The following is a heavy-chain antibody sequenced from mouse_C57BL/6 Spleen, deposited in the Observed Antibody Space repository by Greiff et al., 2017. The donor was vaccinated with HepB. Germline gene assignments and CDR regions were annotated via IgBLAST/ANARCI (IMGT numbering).Heavy chain of an antibody. D-gene: IGHD1-2*01. CDR3: AIDYGVRYFDV. CDR2: IDPSDSET. Sequence: QVQLQQPGAELVRPGSSVKLSCKASGYTFTSYWMHWVKQRPIQGLEWIGNIDPSDSETHYNQKFKDKATLTVDKSSSTAYMQLSSLTSEDSAVYYCAIDYGVRYFDVWGTGTTVTVSS. J-gene: IGHJ1*03. V-gene: IGHV1-52*01. CDR1: GYTFTSYW.